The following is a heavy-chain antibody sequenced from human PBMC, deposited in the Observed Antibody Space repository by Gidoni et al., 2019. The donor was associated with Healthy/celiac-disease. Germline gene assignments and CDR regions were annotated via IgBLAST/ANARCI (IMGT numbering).Heavy chain of an antibody. J-gene: IGHJ5*02. V-gene: IGHV3-74*01. Sequence: EVQLVESGGGVVQRGGSLRRSCAASGFTFSSYWMHWVRQAPGKGLVWVSRINSDGRSPSYADSVQGRFTISRDNAKNTLYLQMNSLRAEDTAVYYCARGVGVAQAWGQGTLVTVSS. CDR2: INSDGRSP. D-gene: IGHD1-26*01. CDR3: ARGVGVAQA. CDR1: GFTFSSYW.